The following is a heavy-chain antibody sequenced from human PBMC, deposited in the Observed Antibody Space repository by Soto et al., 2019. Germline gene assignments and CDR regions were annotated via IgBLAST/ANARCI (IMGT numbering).Heavy chain of an antibody. CDR3: AKDLRASVTRDYYYYYGMDV. V-gene: IGHV3-23*01. CDR2: ISGSGGST. Sequence: GGPMRVSWTAAGFNFINHARSWVSKTTGKGLEWVSAISGSGGSTYYADSVKGRFTISRDNSKNTLYLQMNSLRAEDTAVYYCAKDLRASVTRDYYYYYGMDVWGQGTTVTVSS. D-gene: IGHD4-4*01. J-gene: IGHJ6*02. CDR1: GFNFINHA.